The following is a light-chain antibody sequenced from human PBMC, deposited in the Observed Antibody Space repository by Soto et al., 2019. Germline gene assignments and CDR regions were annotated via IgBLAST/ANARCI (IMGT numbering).Light chain of an antibody. Sequence: EIVMRQSPATLSVSPGERATLSCRASQSVSSNLAWYQQKPGQAPRLLIYGASTRATDIPARFSGSGSGTEFTLTISSLQSEDFAVYYCQQYNNWPPWTFGQGTKGDIK. CDR2: GAS. J-gene: IGKJ1*01. CDR3: QQYNNWPPWT. V-gene: IGKV3-15*01. CDR1: QSVSSN.